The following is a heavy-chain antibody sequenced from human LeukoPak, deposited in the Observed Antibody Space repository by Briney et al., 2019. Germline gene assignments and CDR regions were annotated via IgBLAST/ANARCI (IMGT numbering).Heavy chain of an antibody. J-gene: IGHJ4*02. D-gene: IGHD6-19*01. CDR3: AKDRTVAVAGTFDY. CDR2: IRYDGSNK. V-gene: IGHV3-30*02. Sequence: SGGSLRLSCAASGFTFSSYGMHWVRQAPGKGLEWVAFIRYDGSNKYYADSVKGRFTISRDNSKNTLYLQMNSLRAEDTALYYCAKDRTVAVAGTFDYWGQGTLVTVSS. CDR1: GFTFSSYG.